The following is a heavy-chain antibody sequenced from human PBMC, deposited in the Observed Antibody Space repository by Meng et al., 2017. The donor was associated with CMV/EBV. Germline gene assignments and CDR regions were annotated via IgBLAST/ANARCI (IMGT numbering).Heavy chain of an antibody. Sequence: ASVKVSCKASGYTFTGYYMHWVRQAPGQGLEWMGWINPNSGGTNYAQKFQGRVTMTRDTSISTAYMELSRLRSDDTAVYYCAKPTYCGGDCYWALFDYWGQGTLVTVSS. CDR2: INPNSGGT. D-gene: IGHD2-21*01. V-gene: IGHV1-2*02. J-gene: IGHJ4*02. CDR3: AKPTYCGGDCYWALFDY. CDR1: GYTFTGYY.